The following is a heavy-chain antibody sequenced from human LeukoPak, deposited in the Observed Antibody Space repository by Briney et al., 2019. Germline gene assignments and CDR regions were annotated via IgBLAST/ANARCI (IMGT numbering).Heavy chain of an antibody. CDR2: INHSGST. CDR3: ARIRRPTGDFDL. J-gene: IGHJ2*01. Sequence: SETLSPTCAVYGGSFSGYYWSWIRQPPGKGLEWIGEINHSGSTNYNPSLKSRVTISVDTSKNQFSLKLSSVTAADTAVYYCARIRRPTGDFDLWGRGTLVTVSS. V-gene: IGHV4-34*01. D-gene: IGHD7-27*01. CDR1: GGSFSGYY.